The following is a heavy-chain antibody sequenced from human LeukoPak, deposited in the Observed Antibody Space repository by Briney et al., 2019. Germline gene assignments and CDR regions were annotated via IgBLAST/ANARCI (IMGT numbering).Heavy chain of an antibody. CDR1: GYTFTSYY. J-gene: IGHJ4*02. V-gene: IGHV1-46*01. CDR2: INPSGGST. CDR3: ASEFEAARTLDY. Sequence: GASVRVSCKASGYTFTSYYMHWVRQAPGQGLEWMGIINPSGGSTSYAQKFQGRVTMTRDTSTSTVYMELSSLRSEDTAVYYCASEFEAARTLDYWGQGTLVTVSS. D-gene: IGHD6-6*01.